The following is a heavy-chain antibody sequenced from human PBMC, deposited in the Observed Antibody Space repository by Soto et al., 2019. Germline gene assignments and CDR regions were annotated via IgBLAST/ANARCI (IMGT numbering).Heavy chain of an antibody. Sequence: EVQLVESGGGLVQPGGSLRLSCAASGFTFSNHWMHWVRQAPGKGPVWVSHINYDGSSTTYADSVKGRFTISRDNAKSTLYLQMNSLRAEDTALYYCASSRYCRGGTCFGSLDYWGQGTLVTVSS. V-gene: IGHV3-74*01. J-gene: IGHJ4*02. CDR2: INYDGSST. CDR3: ASSRYCRGGTCFGSLDY. CDR1: GFTFSNHW. D-gene: IGHD2-15*01.